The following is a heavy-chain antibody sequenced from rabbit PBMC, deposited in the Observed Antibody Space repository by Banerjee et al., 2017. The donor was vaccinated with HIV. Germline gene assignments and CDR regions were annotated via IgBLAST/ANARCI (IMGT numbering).Heavy chain of an antibody. J-gene: IGHJ4*01. Sequence: LEESGGDLVKPGASLTLTCTASGFDFSSYGVSWVRQAPGKGLEWIGYIDPIFGSTYYANWVNGRFTITSHNAQNTLYLQLNSLTAADTATYFCVRFASSSGYLAYYFNLRGPGTLVTVS. D-gene: IGHD1-1*01. V-gene: IGHV1S47*01. CDR3: VRFASSSGYLAYYFNL. CDR2: IDPIFGST. CDR1: GFDFSSYG.